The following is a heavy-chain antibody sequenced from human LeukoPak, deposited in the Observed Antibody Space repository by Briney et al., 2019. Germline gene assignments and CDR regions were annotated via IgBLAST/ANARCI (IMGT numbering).Heavy chain of an antibody. D-gene: IGHD6-13*01. CDR3: ARSYSSSWYDMSAFDI. CDR2: INPNSGGT. Sequence: ASVKVSCKASGYTFTAYYIHWVRRAPGQGLEWMGWINPNSGGTNYAQKFQGRVTMTRDTSISTAYMELSRLRSDDTAVYYCARSYSSSWYDMSAFDIWGQGTMVTVSS. V-gene: IGHV1-2*02. J-gene: IGHJ3*02. CDR1: GYTFTAYY.